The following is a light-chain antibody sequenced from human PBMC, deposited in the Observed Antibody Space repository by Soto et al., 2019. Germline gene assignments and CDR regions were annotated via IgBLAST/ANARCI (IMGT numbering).Light chain of an antibody. CDR1: QSISSNF. J-gene: IGKJ1*01. CDR2: ATS. CDR3: QQYSSSWT. Sequence: EIVLTQSPGTLSLSPGQRATLSCRASQSISSNFLAWYQQKPGQAPRLLIYATSSRATGIPGRFSGSGSGTDFTPTISRLEPEDFAVYYCQQYSSSWTFGQGTKVDIK. V-gene: IGKV3-20*01.